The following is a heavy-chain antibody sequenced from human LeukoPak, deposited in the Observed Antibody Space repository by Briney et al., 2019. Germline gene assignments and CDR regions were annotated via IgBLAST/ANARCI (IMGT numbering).Heavy chain of an antibody. J-gene: IGHJ4*02. V-gene: IGHV1-18*04. Sequence: ASVKVSCKASGYTSTSYGISWVRQAPGQGLEWMGWISAYNGNTNYAQKLQGRVTMTTDTSTSTAYMELRSLRPDDTAVYYYASFIGYCSSTSCPFEYWGQGTLVTVSS. D-gene: IGHD2-2*01. CDR3: ASFIGYCSSTSCPFEY. CDR1: GYTSTSYG. CDR2: ISAYNGNT.